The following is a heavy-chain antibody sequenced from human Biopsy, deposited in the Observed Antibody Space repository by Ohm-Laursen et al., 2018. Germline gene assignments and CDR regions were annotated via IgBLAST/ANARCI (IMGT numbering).Heavy chain of an antibody. CDR3: AGGAAKGNPYDH. V-gene: IGHV1-69*04. D-gene: IGHD3-10*01. CDR1: GGTFSSYV. Sequence: GASVKVSCKASGGTFSSYVISWVRQAPGQGLEWMGRIIPTLDTPTYAPDFQGRVTFTADKSTGTAHLDLRSLRSEDTAVYYCAGGAAKGNPYDHWGQGTLVTVSS. CDR2: IIPTLDTP. J-gene: IGHJ5*02.